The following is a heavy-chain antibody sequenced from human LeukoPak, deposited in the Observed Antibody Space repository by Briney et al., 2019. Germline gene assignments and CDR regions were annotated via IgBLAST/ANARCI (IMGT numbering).Heavy chain of an antibody. V-gene: IGHV3-23*01. CDR1: GFTFRRYA. Sequence: GGSLRLSCAASGFTFRRYAMSWVRQAPGKGLEWVSSISGSGNSTYFADSVKGRFTISRDNSKNTLYLQMNSLRAEDTAVFYCARGPYCSGGTCYSLGEFDPWVQGTLVTVSS. J-gene: IGHJ5*02. CDR2: ISGSGNST. D-gene: IGHD2-15*01. CDR3: ARGPYCSGGTCYSLGEFDP.